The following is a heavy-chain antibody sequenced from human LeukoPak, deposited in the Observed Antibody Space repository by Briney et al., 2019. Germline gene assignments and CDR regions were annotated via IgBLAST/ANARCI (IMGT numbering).Heavy chain of an antibody. D-gene: IGHD2-2*01. J-gene: IGHJ4*02. CDR3: ARDWPSTPDIVVVPAALHIDY. CDR1: GYTFTGYY. Sequence: ASVKVSCKASGYTFTGYYMHWVRQAPGQGLEWMGWINPNSGGTNYAQKFQGRVTMTRDTSISTAYMELRSLRSDDTAVYYCARDWPSTPDIVVVPAALHIDYWGQGTLVTVSS. V-gene: IGHV1-2*02. CDR2: INPNSGGT.